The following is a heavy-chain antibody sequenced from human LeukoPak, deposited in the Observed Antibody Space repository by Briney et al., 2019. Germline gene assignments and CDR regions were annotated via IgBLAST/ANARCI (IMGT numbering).Heavy chain of an antibody. D-gene: IGHD2-2*01. CDR1: GGSFSGYY. J-gene: IGHJ2*01. CDR3: ARGPRRVPAGRFFDL. V-gene: IGHV4-34*01. CDR2: INHSGST. Sequence: SETLSLTCAVYGGSFSGYYWSWIRQPPGKGLEWIGDINHSGSTNYNPSLKSRVTISVDTSKNQFSLKLSSVTAADTAVYYCARGPRRVPAGRFFDLWGRGTLVTVSS.